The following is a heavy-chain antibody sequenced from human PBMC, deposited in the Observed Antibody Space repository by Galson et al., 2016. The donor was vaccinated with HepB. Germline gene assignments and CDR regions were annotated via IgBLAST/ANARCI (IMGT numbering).Heavy chain of an antibody. Sequence: SLRLSCAASGFTFGDYAMSWFRQAPGKGLEWVGFIRSKANGGTTEYAATVKGRFTIARDDSKSIAYLQMISLRTEATAVYYCTTDQAILYWWCMRRDWGGFFDYWGQGTLVTVSS. V-gene: IGHV3-49*03. J-gene: IGHJ4*02. CDR2: IRSKANGGTT. CDR1: GFTFGDYA. CDR3: TTDQAILYWWCMRRDWGGFFDY. D-gene: IGHD2-8*02.